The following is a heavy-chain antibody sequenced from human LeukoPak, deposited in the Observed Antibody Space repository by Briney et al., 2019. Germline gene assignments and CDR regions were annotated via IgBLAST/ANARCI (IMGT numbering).Heavy chain of an antibody. CDR1: GYTFTGYY. CDR2: INPNSGGT. J-gene: IGHJ5*02. Sequence: ASVMVSCKASGYTFTGYYMHWVRQAPGQGLEWMGWINPNSGGTNYAQKFQGRVTMTRDTSISTAYMELSRLRSDDTAVYYCARYGSGSYRVTNNWFDPWGQGTLVTVSS. D-gene: IGHD3-10*01. V-gene: IGHV1-2*02. CDR3: ARYGSGSYRVTNNWFDP.